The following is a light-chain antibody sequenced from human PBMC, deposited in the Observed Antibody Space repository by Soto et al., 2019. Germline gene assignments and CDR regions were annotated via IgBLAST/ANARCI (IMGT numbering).Light chain of an antibody. CDR2: DAS. V-gene: IGKV3D-20*02. Sequence: EIVMTQSPATLSVSPGEGATLSCRASQSVSSSYLAWYQQKPGQAPRLLIYDASNRATGIPARFSGSGSGTDFTLTISSLEPEDFAVYYCQQRSNWPWTFGQGTKL. CDR3: QQRSNWPWT. CDR1: QSVSSSY. J-gene: IGKJ1*01.